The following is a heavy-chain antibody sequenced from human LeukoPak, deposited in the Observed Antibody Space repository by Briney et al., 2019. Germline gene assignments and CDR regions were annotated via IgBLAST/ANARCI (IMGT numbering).Heavy chain of an antibody. CDR1: GYTFTSYD. Sequence: GASVKVSCKASGYTFTSYDINWVRQATGQGLEWMGWMNLNSGNTGYAQKFQGRVTMTRNTSISTAYMELSSLRSEDTAVYYCASVQLWFSRGIGFDIWGQGTMVTVSS. CDR2: MNLNSGNT. CDR3: ASVQLWFSRGIGFDI. V-gene: IGHV1-8*01. J-gene: IGHJ3*02. D-gene: IGHD5-18*01.